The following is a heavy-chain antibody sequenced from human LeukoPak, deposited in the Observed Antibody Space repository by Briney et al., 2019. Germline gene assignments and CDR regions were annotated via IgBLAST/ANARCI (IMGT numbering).Heavy chain of an antibody. CDR3: AKEKQWPFHFDY. J-gene: IGHJ4*02. Sequence: PGGSLRLSCAASGFTFSSYGMHWVRQAPGKGLEWVAVISYDGSNRYYADSVKGRFTISRDNSKNTLYLQMNSLRAEDTAVYYCAKEKQWPFHFDYWGQGTLVTVSS. V-gene: IGHV3-30*18. CDR1: GFTFSSYG. CDR2: ISYDGSNR. D-gene: IGHD6-19*01.